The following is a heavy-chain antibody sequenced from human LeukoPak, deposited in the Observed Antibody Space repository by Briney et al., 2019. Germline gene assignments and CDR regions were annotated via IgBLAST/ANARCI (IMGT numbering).Heavy chain of an antibody. CDR3: ARVSEPKGEYYFDY. Sequence: PSQTLSLTCTVSGGSISSGDYYWSWIRQPPGKGLEWIGYIYYSGSTYYNPSLKSRVTISVDTSKNQFSLKLSSVTAADTAVYYCARVSEPKGEYYFDYWGQGTLVTVSS. CDR2: IYYSGST. J-gene: IGHJ4*02. V-gene: IGHV4-30-4*08. CDR1: GGSISSGDYY. D-gene: IGHD1-26*01.